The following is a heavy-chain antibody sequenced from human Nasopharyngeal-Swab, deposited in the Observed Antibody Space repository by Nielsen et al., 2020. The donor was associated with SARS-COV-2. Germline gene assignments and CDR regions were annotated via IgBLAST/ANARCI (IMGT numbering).Heavy chain of an antibody. Sequence: SGPTLVKPTQTLTLTCTFSGFSLSTTEVAVGWIRQPPGKALEWLALIYWNDDERYSPSLKSRLSITTDTSKNQVVLTLTNMDPADTATYYCAHSRVASVDFFDYWGQGALVTVSS. CDR3: AHSRVASVDFFDY. CDR2: IYWNDDE. D-gene: IGHD6-13*01. V-gene: IGHV2-5*01. J-gene: IGHJ4*02. CDR1: GFSLSTTEVA.